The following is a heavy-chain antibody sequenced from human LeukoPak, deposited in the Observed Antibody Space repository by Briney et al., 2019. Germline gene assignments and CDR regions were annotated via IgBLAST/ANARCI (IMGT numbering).Heavy chain of an antibody. V-gene: IGHV4-59*01. D-gene: IGHD2-2*01. J-gene: IGHJ4*01. CDR3: AREICSSTCCAGNWITG. CDR1: GGSISSYY. CDR2: IYYSGST. Sequence: SETLSLTCTVSGGSISSYYWSWIRQPPGKGLEWIGYIYYSGSTNYNPSLQSRVNIPLETSNQQLSLKLNSVTAAATALSYCAREICSSTCCAGNWITGWSQGSLVTVSS.